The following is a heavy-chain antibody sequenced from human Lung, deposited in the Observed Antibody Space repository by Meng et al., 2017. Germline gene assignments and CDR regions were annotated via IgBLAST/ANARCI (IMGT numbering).Heavy chain of an antibody. CDR3: AKSLKSYGSGSSYDY. CDR2: ISSSNTRT. J-gene: IGHJ4*02. CDR1: GFTFTSYA. D-gene: IGHD3-10*01. V-gene: IGHV3-23*01. Sequence: GESLKISCAASGFTFTSYAMSWVRQAPGKGLEWVSAISSSNTRTYYADSVKGRFTISRDNSKNTLYLQMNSLRADDTAVYYCAKSLKSYGSGSSYDYWGQGTLGTVSS.